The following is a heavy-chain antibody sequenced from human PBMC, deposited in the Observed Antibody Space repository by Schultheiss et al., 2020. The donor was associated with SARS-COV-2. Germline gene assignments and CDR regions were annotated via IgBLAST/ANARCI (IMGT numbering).Heavy chain of an antibody. D-gene: IGHD2-15*01. CDR1: GYSISSGYY. CDR2: NYHSGST. CDR3: AREVTGRADY. J-gene: IGHJ4*02. V-gene: IGHV4-38-2*02. Sequence: SETLSLTCAVSGYSISSGYYWGWIRQPPGKGLEWIGSNYHSGSTYYNPSLKSRVTISVDTSKNQFSLKLSSVTAADTAVYYCAREVTGRADYWGRGTLVTV.